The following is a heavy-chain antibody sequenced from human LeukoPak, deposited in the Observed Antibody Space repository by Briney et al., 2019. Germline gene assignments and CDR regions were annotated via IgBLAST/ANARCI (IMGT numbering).Heavy chain of an antibody. CDR2: IYTSGST. J-gene: IGHJ5*02. V-gene: IGHV4-4*07. D-gene: IGHD1-26*01. CDR1: GGSISSYY. CDR3: ARVWWSGSWVWFDP. Sequence: SETLSLTCTVSGGSISSYYWSWIRQPAGKGLEWIGRIYTSGSTNYNPSLKSRVTMSVDTSKNQFSLKLSSVTAADTAVYYCARVWWSGSWVWFDPWGQGTLVTVSS.